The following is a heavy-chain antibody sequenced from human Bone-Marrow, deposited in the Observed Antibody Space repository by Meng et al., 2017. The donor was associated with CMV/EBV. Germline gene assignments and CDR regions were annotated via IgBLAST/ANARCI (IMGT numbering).Heavy chain of an antibody. CDR3: ARDNYDSSGFRPSTYFDY. CDR1: GSTFSRYA. D-gene: IGHD3-22*01. CDR2: IIPIFGTA. V-gene: IGHV1-69*01. Sequence: VQVVQSWAEVKDPGSSVEVSCKASGSTFSRYAISWVRQAPGKGLEWMGGIIPIFGTANYAQKFQGRVTITADESTSTAYMELSSLRSEDTAVYYCARDNYDSSGFRPSTYFDYWGQGTLVTVSS. J-gene: IGHJ4*02.